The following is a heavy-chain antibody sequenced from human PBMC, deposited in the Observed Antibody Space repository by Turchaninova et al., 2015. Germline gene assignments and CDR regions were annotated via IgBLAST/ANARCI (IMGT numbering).Heavy chain of an antibody. V-gene: IGHV1-18*04. CDR1: GYTFSSYG. D-gene: IGHD3-22*01. Sequence: GASVKVSCKASGYTFSSYGIVWVRQAPGQGLEWVGWISPYNGNTKYAQKVQDRARMTTDTSTGTAYLELRSLTSDDTAVYYCVRGHDGYDGSVIGEFLYWGQGTLVTVSS. J-gene: IGHJ4*02. CDR3: VRGHDGYDGSVIGEFLY. CDR2: ISPYNGNT.